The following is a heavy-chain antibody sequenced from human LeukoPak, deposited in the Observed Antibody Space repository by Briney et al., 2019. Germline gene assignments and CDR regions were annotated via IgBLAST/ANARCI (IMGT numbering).Heavy chain of an antibody. V-gene: IGHV1-69*01. CDR2: IIPIFGTA. CDR3: ARVVGSGWSPDFDY. D-gene: IGHD6-19*01. J-gene: IGHJ4*02. CDR1: GGTFSSYA. Sequence: GSSVKVSCKASGGTFSSYAISWVRQAPGQGLERMGGIIPIFGTANYAQKFQGRVTITADESTSTAYMELSSLRSEDTAVYYCARVVGSGWSPDFDYWGQGTLVTVSS.